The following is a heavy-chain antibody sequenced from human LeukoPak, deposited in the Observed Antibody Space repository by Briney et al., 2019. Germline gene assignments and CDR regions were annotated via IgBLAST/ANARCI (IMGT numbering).Heavy chain of an antibody. J-gene: IGHJ4*02. D-gene: IGHD2-15*01. V-gene: IGHV4-34*01. Sequence: PSETLSLTCGVFGGSFNNYYWSWIRQPPGKGLEWIGEINQSGTTNYNPSLKSRVTISVDTSKNQISLKLSSVTAADTAVYYCAKDICGGSCYGVDYWGQGTLVTVSS. CDR3: AKDICGGSCYGVDY. CDR1: GGSFNNYY. CDR2: INQSGTT.